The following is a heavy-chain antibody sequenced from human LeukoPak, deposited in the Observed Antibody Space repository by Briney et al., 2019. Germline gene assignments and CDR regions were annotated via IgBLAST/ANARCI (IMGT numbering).Heavy chain of an antibody. Sequence: GGSLRLSCAASGFTFSSYAMHWVRQAPGKGLEWVAVISYDGSNKYYADSVEGRFTISRDNSKNTLYLQMNSLRAEDTAVYYCARDQDYYDSSGYLDYWGQGTLVTVSS. CDR2: ISYDGSNK. CDR1: GFTFSSYA. J-gene: IGHJ4*02. V-gene: IGHV3-30-3*01. CDR3: ARDQDYYDSSGYLDY. D-gene: IGHD3-22*01.